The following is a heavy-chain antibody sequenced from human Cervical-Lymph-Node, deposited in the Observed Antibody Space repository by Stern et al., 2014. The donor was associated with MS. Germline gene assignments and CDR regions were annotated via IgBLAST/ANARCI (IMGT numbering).Heavy chain of an antibody. J-gene: IGHJ6*02. D-gene: IGHD3-9*01. V-gene: IGHV1-18*04. CDR1: SYTFSSYG. Sequence: VQLVQSGADVKKPGASVKVSCKASSYTFSSYGIAWVRQAPGQGLEWIGWTSGYDGDTNHAPKLQGRLTLTTDPSTRTAYMEIRSLRFDDTAVYYCARAYFDSYGLDVWGQGTTVTVPS. CDR2: TSGYDGDT. CDR3: ARAYFDSYGLDV.